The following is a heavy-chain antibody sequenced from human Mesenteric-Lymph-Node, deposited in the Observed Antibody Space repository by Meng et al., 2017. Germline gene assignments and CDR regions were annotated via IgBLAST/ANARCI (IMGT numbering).Heavy chain of an antibody. CDR2: IYYSGST. CDR1: GGSVSSGSYY. V-gene: IGHV4-61*01. Sequence: SETLSLTCTVSGGSVSSGSYYWSWIRQPPGKGLEWIGYIYYSGSTNYNPSLKSRVTISVDTSKNQFSLKLSSVTAADTAVYYCARVIAAAALNYYYYGMDVWGQGTMVTVSS. CDR3: ARVIAAAALNYYYYGMDV. D-gene: IGHD6-13*01. J-gene: IGHJ6*02.